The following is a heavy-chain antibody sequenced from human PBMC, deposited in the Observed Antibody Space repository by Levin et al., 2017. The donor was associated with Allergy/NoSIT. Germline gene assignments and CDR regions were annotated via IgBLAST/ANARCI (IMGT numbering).Heavy chain of an antibody. J-gene: IGHJ6*03. CDR1: GFTFSSYG. D-gene: IGHD5-12*01. CDR2: IWDDGYKK. CDR3: ARVLRFYYYYYMDG. Sequence: GGSLRLSCAASGFTFSSYGMHWVRQAPGKGLEWVAVIWDDGYKKYYADSVKGRFTISRDNSKNTLYLQMNSLRAEDTAVYYCARVLRFYYYYYMDGRGKGTSVTVS. V-gene: IGHV3-33*01.